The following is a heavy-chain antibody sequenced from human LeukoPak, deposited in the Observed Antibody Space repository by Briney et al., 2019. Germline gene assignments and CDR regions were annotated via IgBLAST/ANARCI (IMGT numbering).Heavy chain of an antibody. J-gene: IGHJ6*03. CDR1: SGSLSGYY. CDR2: IRDGGIT. CDR3: ARVSGSGSYYKLYYYYYMDV. D-gene: IGHD3-10*01. V-gene: IGHV4-34*01. Sequence: SETLSLTCAVHSGSLSGYYWRWIRQPPGKGLEWTGEIRDGGITNYNPSLRSRVSISVDTSKKQLSLKLSSATAADTAVYYCARVSGSGSYYKLYYYYYMDVWGKGTTVTVSS.